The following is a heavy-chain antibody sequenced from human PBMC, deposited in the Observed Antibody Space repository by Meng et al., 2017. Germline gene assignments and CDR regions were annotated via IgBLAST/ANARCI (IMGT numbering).Heavy chain of an antibody. V-gene: IGHV4-34*01. D-gene: IGHD3-10*01. CDR2: INHSGST. J-gene: IGHJ3*02. CDR3: ARVRRWAFDI. Sequence: QVQLQQWGAGLLKPSETLSRTCAVYGGSFSGYYWSWIRQPPGKGLEWIGEINHSGSTNYNPSLKSRVTISVDTSKNQFSLKLSSVTAADTAVYYCARVRRWAFDIWGQGTMVTVSS. CDR1: GGSFSGYY.